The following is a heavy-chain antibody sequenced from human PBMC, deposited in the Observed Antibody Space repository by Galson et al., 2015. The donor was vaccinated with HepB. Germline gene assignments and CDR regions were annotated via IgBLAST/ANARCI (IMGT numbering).Heavy chain of an antibody. CDR3: ARDSAPYTMDV. Sequence: SLRPSCAASGFTLSSYWMTWVRQAPGKGLEWVANIKYDGSERYYVDSVKGRFTISRDNAKNSVYLQMNSLRGEDTAVYYCARDSAPYTMDVWGQGTTVTISS. CDR2: IKYDGSER. J-gene: IGHJ6*02. V-gene: IGHV3-7*03. CDR1: GFTLSSYW.